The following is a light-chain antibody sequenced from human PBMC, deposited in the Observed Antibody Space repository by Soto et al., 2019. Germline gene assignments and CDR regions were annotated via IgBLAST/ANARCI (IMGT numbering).Light chain of an antibody. CDR2: DVT. CDR3: SSYAGTHIV. CDR1: SSDVGGYNY. V-gene: IGLV2-8*01. J-gene: IGLJ1*01. Sequence: QSVRAQPPSASGSPGQSVTISCTGTSSDVGGYNYVSWYQQHPGKAPKLLIYDVTARPSGVPDRFSGSKSGNTASLTVSGLQAEDEADYYCSSYAGTHIVFGTGTKVTVL.